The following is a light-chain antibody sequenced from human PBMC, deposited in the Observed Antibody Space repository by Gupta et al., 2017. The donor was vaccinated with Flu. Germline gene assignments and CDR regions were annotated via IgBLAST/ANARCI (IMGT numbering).Light chain of an antibody. CDR1: QSVLYSSNNKDS. CDR3: QQQFSDHPTWT. Sequence: DIVMTQSPDSLAVSLGERATINCKTSQSVLYSSNNKDSLAWYQQKPGQPPHLLIFWASTRESGVNERFSGSGDGTDFTLTIISRQAEDVAVYYCQQQFSDHPTWTFGQGTKVEIK. CDR2: WAS. V-gene: IGKV4-1*01. J-gene: IGKJ1*01.